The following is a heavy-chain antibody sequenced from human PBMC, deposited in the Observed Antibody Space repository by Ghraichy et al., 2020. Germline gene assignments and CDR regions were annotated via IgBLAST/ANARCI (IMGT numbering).Heavy chain of an antibody. CDR2: MSYSGSA. CDR1: GGSISGYY. CDR3: ARVNSDLNGFDV. D-gene: IGHD2-21*01. Sequence: SETLSLTCTVSGGSISGYYWTWIRQPPGKGLEWIGYMSYSGSANYNPSLESRLTMSLDTSKNHFFLKLTSVTAADTALYYCARVNSDLNGFDVWGQGTTVIVSS. V-gene: IGHV4-59*01. J-gene: IGHJ6*02.